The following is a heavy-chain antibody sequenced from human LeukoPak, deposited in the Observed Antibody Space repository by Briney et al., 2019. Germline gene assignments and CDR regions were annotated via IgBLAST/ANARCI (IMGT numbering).Heavy chain of an antibody. CDR1: GYTFTSYD. V-gene: IGHV1-8*01. D-gene: IGHD3-10*01. CDR3: ARVGMRFGELSENWFDP. CDR2: MNPISGDT. J-gene: IGHJ5*02. Sequence: GASVKVSCKASGYTFTSYDVNWVRQATGQGLEWMGWMNPISGDTGYAQKFQGRVTITRNTSISTAYMELSSLRSEDTAVYYCARVGMRFGELSENWFDPWGQGTLVTVSS.